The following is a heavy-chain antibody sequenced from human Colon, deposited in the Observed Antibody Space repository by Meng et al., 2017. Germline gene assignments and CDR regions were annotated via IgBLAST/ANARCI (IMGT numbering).Heavy chain of an antibody. CDR1: GGSISTSGYY. CDR2: IGHSGFT. Sequence: QPQLQVSGPGLVRPSAALSLTFSVSGGSISTSGYYWGWIRQSPGKGLEWIGSIGHSGFTYYTPSVKSRVTVSIDTSKSQFSLKLTSVTAADTAVYFCVRSSAWVRTGFDPWGQGTLVTVSS. CDR3: VRSSAWVRTGFDP. D-gene: IGHD3-22*01. V-gene: IGHV4-39*01. J-gene: IGHJ5*02.